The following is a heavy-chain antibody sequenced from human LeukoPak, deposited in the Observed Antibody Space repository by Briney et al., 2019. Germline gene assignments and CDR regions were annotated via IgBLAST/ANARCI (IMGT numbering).Heavy chain of an antibody. CDR1: GFTFSSYW. CDR3: ARGSRYYVILTGYDY. Sequence: PGGSLRLSCAASGFTFSSYWMSWVRQAPGKGLEWVANIKQDGSEKYYVDSVKGRFTISRDNAKNSLYLQMNSLRAEDTAVYYCARGSRYYVILTGYDYWGQGTLVTVSS. J-gene: IGHJ4*02. D-gene: IGHD3-9*01. V-gene: IGHV3-7*01. CDR2: IKQDGSEK.